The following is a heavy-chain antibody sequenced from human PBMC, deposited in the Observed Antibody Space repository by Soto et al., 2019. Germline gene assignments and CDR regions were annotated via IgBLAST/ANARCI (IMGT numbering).Heavy chain of an antibody. Sequence: SETLSLTCAVYGGSFSGYYWSWIRQPPGKGLEWIGEINHSGSTNYNPSLKSRVTISVDTSKNQFSLKLSSVTAADTAVYYRARGRRGLFNRDGYNLRDYYYYGMDVWGQGTTVTVSS. CDR1: GGSFSGYY. D-gene: IGHD5-12*01. CDR3: ARGRRGLFNRDGYNLRDYYYYGMDV. CDR2: INHSGST. V-gene: IGHV4-34*01. J-gene: IGHJ6*02.